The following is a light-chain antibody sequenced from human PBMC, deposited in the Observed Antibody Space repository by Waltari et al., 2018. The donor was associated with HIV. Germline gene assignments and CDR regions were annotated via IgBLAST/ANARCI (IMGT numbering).Light chain of an antibody. CDR1: SSNIGSNY. J-gene: IGLJ3*02. CDR3: AAWDDSLSGWV. CDR2: RTN. Sequence: QSVVTQPPSASGTPGHRVTISCSGSSSNIGSNYVYWYQQLPGRAPKRRIDRTNERSSGVPDRLAGSKSGTSASLAIRGLRPEDEAEDYCAAWDDSLSGWVFGGGTKLTVL. V-gene: IGLV1-47*01.